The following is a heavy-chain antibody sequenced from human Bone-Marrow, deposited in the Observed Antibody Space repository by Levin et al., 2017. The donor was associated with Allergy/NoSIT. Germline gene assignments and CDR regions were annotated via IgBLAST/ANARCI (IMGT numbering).Heavy chain of an antibody. CDR3: ARDDFGDSGADWYFDL. Sequence: GESLKISCAASGFRFSHYNMNWVRQAPGKGLEWVSSISSSGTYIYYADSLKGRFTVSRDNAKDSLYLQINSLRAGDTAMYFCARDDFGDSGADWYFDLWGRGTLVTVSS. CDR1: GFRFSHYN. V-gene: IGHV3-21*01. J-gene: IGHJ2*01. CDR2: ISSSGTYI. D-gene: IGHD4-17*01.